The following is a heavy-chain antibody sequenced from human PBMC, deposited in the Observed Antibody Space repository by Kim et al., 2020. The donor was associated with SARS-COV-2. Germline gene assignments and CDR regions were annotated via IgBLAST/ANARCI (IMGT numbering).Heavy chain of an antibody. CDR1: GGSVSSGSYY. CDR3: ARHWILGIPVARNYYYYCMDL. J-gene: IGHJ6*02. CDR2: IYYSGST. V-gene: IGHV4-61*01. D-gene: IGHD1-20*01. Sequence: SETLSLTCTVSGGSVSSGSYYWSWIRQPPGKGLEWIGCIYYSGSTYYNPSLKSRVTISVDTSKNQFSLKLSSVTAADTAVYYCARHWILGIPVARNYYYYCMDLWGQGTKVTVSS.